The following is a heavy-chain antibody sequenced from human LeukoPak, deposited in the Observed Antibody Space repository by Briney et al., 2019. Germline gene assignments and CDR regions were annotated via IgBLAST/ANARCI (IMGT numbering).Heavy chain of an antibody. CDR2: IYYRGDT. Sequence: SETLSLTCTVSGGSISSTSYFWGWIRQPPGEGLEWIGSIYYRGDTYYNPSLKSRVTISVDTSKNHFSLKLSSVTAADTAVYYCARYLNYADYTAAFDIWGQGTMVAVSS. V-gene: IGHV4-39*02. D-gene: IGHD4-17*01. CDR3: ARYLNYADYTAAFDI. J-gene: IGHJ3*02. CDR1: GGSISSTSYF.